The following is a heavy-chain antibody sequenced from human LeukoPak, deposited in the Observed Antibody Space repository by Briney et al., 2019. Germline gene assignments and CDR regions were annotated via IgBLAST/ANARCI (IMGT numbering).Heavy chain of an antibody. D-gene: IGHD3-10*01. CDR3: ASRPADTTWYGVFDY. V-gene: IGHV4-59*11. Sequence: PSETLPLTCSVSGGSINSHYWSWIRQPPGKRLEWIGYIFNTGNTNYNPSLASRVTMSVDTSRAQFFLRLSPVTAADTAIYYCASRPADTTWYGVFDYWSQGTLVTVSS. J-gene: IGHJ4*02. CDR2: IFNTGNT. CDR1: GGSINSHY.